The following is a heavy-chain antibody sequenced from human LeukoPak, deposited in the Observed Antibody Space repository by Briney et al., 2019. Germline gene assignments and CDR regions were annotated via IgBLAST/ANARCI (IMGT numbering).Heavy chain of an antibody. CDR2: ISSSSSYT. CDR1: GGSISSYY. D-gene: IGHD6-13*01. CDR3: ARAPLEKVAAAGTYYFDY. J-gene: IGHJ4*02. V-gene: IGHV3-11*05. Sequence: LSLTCTVSGGSISSYYWSWIRQAPGKGLEWVSYISSSSSYTNYADSVKGRFTISRDNAKNSLYLQMNSLRAEDTAVYYCARAPLEKVAAAGTYYFDYWGQGTLVTVSS.